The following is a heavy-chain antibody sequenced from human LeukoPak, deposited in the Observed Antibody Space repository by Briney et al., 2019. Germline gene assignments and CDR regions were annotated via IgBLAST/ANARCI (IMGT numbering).Heavy chain of an antibody. Sequence: GGSLRLSCVASGITFRNYWMSWVRQAPGKGLEWVANINQDSSEKYYVDSVKGRFTISRDNAKNSLYLQLNTLRPEDTAVYYCVQGWRDNWGQGTLVTVSS. CDR2: INQDSSEK. V-gene: IGHV3-7*01. CDR1: GITFRNYW. J-gene: IGHJ4*02. CDR3: VQGWRDN. D-gene: IGHD2-15*01.